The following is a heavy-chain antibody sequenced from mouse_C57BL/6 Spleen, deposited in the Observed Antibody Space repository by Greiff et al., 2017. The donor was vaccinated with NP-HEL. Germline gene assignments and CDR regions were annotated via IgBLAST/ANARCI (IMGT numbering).Heavy chain of an antibody. CDR2: ISYGGST. V-gene: IGHV3-8*01. D-gene: IGHD1-1*01. CDR1: GYSITSDY. CDR3: ARWGYGSLYAMDY. Sequence: VQLKESGPGLAKPSQTLSLSCSVTGYSITSDYWNWIRKFPGNKLEYIGYISYGGSTYYNPSLKRRISITRATSKNQYYLQLNSGTTEDAATYYCARWGYGSLYAMDYWGQGTSVTVSS. J-gene: IGHJ4*01.